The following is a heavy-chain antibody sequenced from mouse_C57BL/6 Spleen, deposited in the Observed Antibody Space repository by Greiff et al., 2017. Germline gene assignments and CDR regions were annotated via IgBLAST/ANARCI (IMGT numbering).Heavy chain of an antibody. CDR3: ARDGYYYGSSKGYYDG. Sequence: VQLQQSGAELMKPGASVKLSCKATGYTFTGYWIEWVKQRPGHGLEWIGVILPGCGCTTYNEKFKGQATLTAAPSSTTAYMQLRSLTTEESAIYYCARDGYYYGSSKGYYDGWGTGTTVTVSS. V-gene: IGHV1-9*01. CDR2: ILPGCGCT. D-gene: IGHD1-1*01. CDR1: GYTFTGYW. J-gene: IGHJ1*03.